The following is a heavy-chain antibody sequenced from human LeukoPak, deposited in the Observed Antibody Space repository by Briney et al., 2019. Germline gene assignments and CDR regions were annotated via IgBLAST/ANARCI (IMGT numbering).Heavy chain of an antibody. CDR1: GFTFSSYS. CDR3: ARHTSGRWYFDY. Sequence: PGGSLRLSCAASGFTFSSYSMNWVRQAPGKGLEWVSSISSSSSYIYYADSVKGRFTISRDNAKNSLYLQMNSLRAEDSAVYYCARHTSGRWYFDYWGQGTLVTVSS. CDR2: ISSSSSYI. V-gene: IGHV3-21*01. J-gene: IGHJ4*02. D-gene: IGHD1-26*01.